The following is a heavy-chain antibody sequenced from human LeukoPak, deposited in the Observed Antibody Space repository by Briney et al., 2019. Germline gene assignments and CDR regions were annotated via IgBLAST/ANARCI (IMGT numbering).Heavy chain of an antibody. CDR2: TYYRSKWYN. Sequence: SQTLSLTCAISGDTVSSNSAAWNWHRQSPSRGLEWLGSTYYRSKWYNDYAVSVKSRITINPDTSKNQFSLQLNSVTPEDTAVYYCARGPPYCSSTRCRDWGQGTLVTVSS. V-gene: IGHV6-1*01. D-gene: IGHD2-2*01. CDR1: GDTVSSNSAA. J-gene: IGHJ4*02. CDR3: ARGPPYCSSTRCRD.